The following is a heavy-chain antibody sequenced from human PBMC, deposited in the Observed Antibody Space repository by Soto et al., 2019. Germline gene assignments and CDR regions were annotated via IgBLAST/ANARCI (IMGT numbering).Heavy chain of an antibody. V-gene: IGHV4-31*03. Sequence: QVQLQESGPGLVKPSQTLSLTCTVSGGSISSGGYYWSWIRQHPGKGLEWIGYIYYSGSTYYNPSLKSRVTISVDTSKNQFSLKLSSVTAPDTAVYYCATGGDCGGDCYSEYFQHWGQGTLVTVSS. J-gene: IGHJ1*01. D-gene: IGHD2-21*02. CDR2: IYYSGST. CDR1: GGSISSGGYY. CDR3: ATGGDCGGDCYSEYFQH.